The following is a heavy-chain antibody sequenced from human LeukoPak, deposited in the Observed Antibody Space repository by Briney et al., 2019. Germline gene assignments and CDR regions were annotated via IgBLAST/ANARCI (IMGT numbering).Heavy chain of an antibody. CDR1: GSSINSRNYY. J-gene: IGHJ4*02. D-gene: IGHD1-1*01. Sequence: PSETLSLTCSVFGSSINSRNYYWAWIRQSPGKGPEWIASIYYTGDTYYNPSLQSRVSISADTSNNQFSLRLTSVTAADTAIFHCASLTAVSIGQQFDYWGQGILVTVSS. V-gene: IGHV4-39*01. CDR3: ASLTAVSIGQQFDY. CDR2: IYYTGDT.